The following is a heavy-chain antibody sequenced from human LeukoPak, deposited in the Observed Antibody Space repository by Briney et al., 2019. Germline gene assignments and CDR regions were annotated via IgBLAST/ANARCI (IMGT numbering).Heavy chain of an antibody. Sequence: GGSLRLSCAASGFSFSSYAMSWVRQAPGKGLEWVSSISGSGDNTYYAESVKGRFTISRDNSKNTLYLQVNSLRAEDTAVYYCARGRGAYAFDIWGQGTMVTVSS. CDR2: ISGSGDNT. CDR1: GFSFSSYA. V-gene: IGHV3-23*01. CDR3: ARGRGAYAFDI. J-gene: IGHJ3*02. D-gene: IGHD3-10*01.